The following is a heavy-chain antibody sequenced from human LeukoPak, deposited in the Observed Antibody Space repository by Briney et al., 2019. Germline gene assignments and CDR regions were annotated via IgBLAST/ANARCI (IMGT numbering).Heavy chain of an antibody. Sequence: SVKVSCKASGGTFSSYAISWVRQAPGQGLEWMGGIIPIFGTANYAQKFQGRVTTTADESTSTASMELSSLRSEDTAVYYCARDRRGLDYYDSSGYENDAFDIWGQGTMVTVSS. J-gene: IGHJ3*02. V-gene: IGHV1-69*13. D-gene: IGHD3-22*01. CDR3: ARDRRGLDYYDSSGYENDAFDI. CDR2: IIPIFGTA. CDR1: GGTFSSYA.